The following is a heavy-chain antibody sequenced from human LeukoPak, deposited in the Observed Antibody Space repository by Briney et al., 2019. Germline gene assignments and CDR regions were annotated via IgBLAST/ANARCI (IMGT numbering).Heavy chain of an antibody. J-gene: IGHJ4*02. CDR1: GYTFTKYG. CDR2: ISAYNGDT. V-gene: IGHV1-18*01. CDR3: ASNTGSYGSGYAY. D-gene: IGHD3-22*01. Sequence: ASVNDSCKASGYTFTKYGVTWVRQAPGHGLEWLGWISAYNGDTNYDQKLQGRVTVTRDTSTSTAYMELRSLRSDDTAVYYCASNTGSYGSGYAYWGPGTLVTVSS.